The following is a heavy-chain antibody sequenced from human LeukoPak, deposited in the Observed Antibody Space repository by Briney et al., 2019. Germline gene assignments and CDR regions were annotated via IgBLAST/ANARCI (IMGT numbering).Heavy chain of an antibody. D-gene: IGHD2-2*01. J-gene: IGHJ3*02. CDR3: ARQGSSTSRDAFDI. CDR1: GGSFSGYY. CDR2: INHSGST. Sequence: SETLSLTCAVYGGSFSGYYWSWIRQPPGKGLEWIGEINHSGSTNYNPSLKSRVTISVDTSKNQFSLKLSSVTAADTAVYYCARQGSSTSRDAFDIWGRGTMVTVSS. V-gene: IGHV4-34*01.